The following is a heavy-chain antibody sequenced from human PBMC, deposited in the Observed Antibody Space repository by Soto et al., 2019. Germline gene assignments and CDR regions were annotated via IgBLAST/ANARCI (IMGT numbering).Heavy chain of an antibody. CDR1: GYTFSDFG. J-gene: IGHJ4*02. D-gene: IGHD1-26*01. CDR2: ISGKNGNT. V-gene: IGHV1-18*04. Sequence: QVHLVQSGGELKKPGASVKVSCKASGYTFSDFGITWVRQAPGQGLEWMGWISGKNGNTNYAQKVQGRVTLTADTSTSTAYMEMRAMTSDDTAPDYCARRDYYEDGGRFEYWGQRKRVTASS. CDR3: ARRDYYEDGGRFEY.